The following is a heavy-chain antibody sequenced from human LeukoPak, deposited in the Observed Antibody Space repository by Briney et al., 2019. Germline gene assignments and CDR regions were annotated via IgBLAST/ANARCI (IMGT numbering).Heavy chain of an antibody. J-gene: IGHJ6*03. D-gene: IGHD2/OR15-2a*01. V-gene: IGHV1-24*01. CDR2: HDVEDAET. CDR1: GYSLSELS. CDR3: ATAAREVTSFRIFHFYYMDV. Sequence: ASVKVSCKVSGYSLSELSMHWVRQAPGKGLEWIGAHDVEDAETIYAQMFQGRVTMTDDTSTDTAYLDLSGLRSEDTAVYYCATAAREVTSFRIFHFYYMDVWGKGTTVTVSS.